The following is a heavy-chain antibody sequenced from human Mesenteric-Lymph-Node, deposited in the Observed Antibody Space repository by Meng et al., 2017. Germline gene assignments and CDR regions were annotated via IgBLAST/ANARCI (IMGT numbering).Heavy chain of an antibody. D-gene: IGHD3-22*01. Sequence: GESLKISCAASGFTFSSYAMHWVRQAPGKGLEWVAVISYDGSNKYYADSVKGRFTISRDNSKNTLYLQMNSLRAEDTAVYYCARVSYYYDSSGTIAAYYFDYWGQGALVTVSS. CDR3: ARVSYYYDSSGTIAAYYFDY. CDR2: ISYDGSNK. J-gene: IGHJ4*02. CDR1: GFTFSSYA. V-gene: IGHV3-30*04.